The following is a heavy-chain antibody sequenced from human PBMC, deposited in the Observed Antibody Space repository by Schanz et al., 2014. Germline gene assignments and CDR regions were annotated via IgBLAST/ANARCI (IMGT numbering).Heavy chain of an antibody. Sequence: QVLQVQSGSELKKPGTSVKVSCKASGYTFISYGISWVRQAPGQGLEWLGWISGSNGNTNYTQKFQGRVTMTTDTSTGTAYMELRSLRSDDTALYYCTRGGYSYALSAFDIWGQGTMVTVSS. CDR2: ISGSNGNT. J-gene: IGHJ3*02. V-gene: IGHV1-18*01. D-gene: IGHD5-18*01. CDR3: TRGGYSYALSAFDI. CDR1: GYTFISYG.